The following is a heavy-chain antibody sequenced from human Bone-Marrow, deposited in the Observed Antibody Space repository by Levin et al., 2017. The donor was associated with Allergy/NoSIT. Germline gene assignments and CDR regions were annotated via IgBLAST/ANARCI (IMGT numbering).Heavy chain of an antibody. D-gene: IGHD1-26*01. Sequence: GESLKISCKVSGHTLTQLSMHWVRQAPGKGLEWMGGFDPEDGETVYAREFQGRVTMTEDTSTETAFMELGSLRSEDTAVYYCALGATGFDYWGQGTLVTVSS. CDR1: GHTLTQLS. CDR2: FDPEDGET. CDR3: ALGATGFDY. V-gene: IGHV1-24*01. J-gene: IGHJ4*02.